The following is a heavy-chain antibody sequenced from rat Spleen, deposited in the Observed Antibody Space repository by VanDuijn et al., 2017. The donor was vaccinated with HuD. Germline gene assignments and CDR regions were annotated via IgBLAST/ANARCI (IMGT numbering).Heavy chain of an antibody. CDR1: GYSITSSYR. D-gene: IGHD1-11*01. Sequence: EVQLQESGPGLVKPSQSLSLTCSVTGYSITSSYRWNWIRKFPGNKLEWMGYITNAGNTNYNPSLKSRISITRDTSKNQFFLQVNSVTTEDTATYYCARSPNYGGYSGGYYFDYWGQGVMVTVSS. J-gene: IGHJ2*01. CDR3: ARSPNYGGYSGGYYFDY. CDR2: ITNAGNT. V-gene: IGHV3-3*01.